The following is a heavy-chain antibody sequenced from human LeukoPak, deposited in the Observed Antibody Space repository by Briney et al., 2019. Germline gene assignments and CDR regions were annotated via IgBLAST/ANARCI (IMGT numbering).Heavy chain of an antibody. CDR3: AKVGRPILSNYFHY. Sequence: GESLRLSCAASGFTFSSYAMSWVRQAPGKGLEWVSAISGDGGSTYSADSVKGRFTISRDNSKNTLSLQMNSLRAEDTAVYHCAKVGRPILSNYFHYWGQGTLVTVSS. CDR2: ISGDGGST. CDR1: GFTFSSYA. D-gene: IGHD2-15*01. V-gene: IGHV3-23*01. J-gene: IGHJ4*02.